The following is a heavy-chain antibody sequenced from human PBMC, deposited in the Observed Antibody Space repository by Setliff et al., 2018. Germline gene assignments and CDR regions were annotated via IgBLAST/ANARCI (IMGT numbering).Heavy chain of an antibody. V-gene: IGHV1-3*01. CDR2: INAGNGNI. D-gene: IGHD1-26*01. CDR3: ARGDVYSGSYYHFDY. J-gene: IGHJ4*02. CDR1: GDTSTTYA. Sequence: AASVKVSCKASGDTSTTYAIHWVRQAPGQGLEWMGWINAGNGNIRYSQNFQGRGTITRDTSASTAYMELSSLTSEDTAIYYCARGDVYSGSYYHFDYWGQGTLVTVSS.